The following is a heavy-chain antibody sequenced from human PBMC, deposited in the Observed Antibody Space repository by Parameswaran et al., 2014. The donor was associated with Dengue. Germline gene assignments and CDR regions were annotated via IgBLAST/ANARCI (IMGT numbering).Heavy chain of an antibody. CDR1: GFTLSTYS. CDR2: FRSHTDSI. J-gene: IGHJ4*02. CDR3: ARGAGRRGGSYCFDY. D-gene: IGHD3-10*01. Sequence: GESLKISCAVSGFTLSTYSVHWVRQAPGKGLEWVSSFRSHTDSIDYADSVRGRFTISRDNAKNSPDLQMDNLRVEDTATYFCARGAGRRGGSYCFDYWGQGVLGHRLL. V-gene: IGHV3-21*01.